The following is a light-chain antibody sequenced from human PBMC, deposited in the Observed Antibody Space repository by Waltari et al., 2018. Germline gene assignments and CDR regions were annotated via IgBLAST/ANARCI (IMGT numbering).Light chain of an antibody. CDR2: VNSDGSH. J-gene: IGLJ3*02. V-gene: IGLV4-69*01. CDR1: RGHSSNI. CDR3: QTGGHGTWV. Sequence: QLVLTQSPSASASLGASVKLTCTLSRGHSSNIIAWHQQQPGKGPRYLMRVNSDGSHSKGDEIPDRFSGSSSGAERYLTISSLQSDDEADYYCQTGGHGTWVFGGGTKLTVL.